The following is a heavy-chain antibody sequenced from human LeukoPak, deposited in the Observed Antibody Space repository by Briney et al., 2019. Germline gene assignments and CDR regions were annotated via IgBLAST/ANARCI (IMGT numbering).Heavy chain of an antibody. CDR1: GFTFNSQW. Sequence: PGGSLRLSCAASGFTFNSQWMSWVRQAPGKGRERVGNIKEDGSEKYYVDSVKGRFTISRDNAGNSLYLQMNSLRAEDTAVYFCARDRAYQYYDLLTGYYYYYGLDVWGQGTTVTVSS. CDR2: IKEDGSEK. CDR3: ARDRAYQYYDLLTGYYYYYGLDV. J-gene: IGHJ6*02. V-gene: IGHV3-7*01. D-gene: IGHD3-9*01.